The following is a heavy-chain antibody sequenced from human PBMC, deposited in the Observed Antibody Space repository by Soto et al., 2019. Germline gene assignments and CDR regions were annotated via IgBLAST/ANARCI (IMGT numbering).Heavy chain of an antibody. D-gene: IGHD6-25*01. CDR1: GGSISSSSYY. Sequence: QLQLQESGPGLVKPSETLSLTCTVSGGSISSSSYYWGWTRQPPGKWLEWIGSIYYSGSTYYNPALKSRVTISVDTSKNQSSLKLSSVTAADTAVYYCARHSPGRTPANYWGQGTLVTVSS. J-gene: IGHJ4*02. CDR3: ARHSPGRTPANY. V-gene: IGHV4-39*01. CDR2: IYYSGST.